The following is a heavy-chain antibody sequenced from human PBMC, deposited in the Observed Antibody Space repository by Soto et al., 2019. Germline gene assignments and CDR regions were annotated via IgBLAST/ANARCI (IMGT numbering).Heavy chain of an antibody. CDR1: GFIFSSYG. V-gene: IGHV3-33*01. Sequence: QVNLVESGGGAVQRGRSLRVSCAASGFIFSSYGMHWVRQAPGKWLEWVAFINYDGSNKFYGDAVKGRFTISRDNSKNMVHLQMNSLRGEDTAVYYCARCKQKVMHCGLDVWGHGATVTVSS. CDR2: INYDGSNK. J-gene: IGHJ6*02. D-gene: IGHD2-21*01. CDR3: ARCKQKVMHCGLDV.